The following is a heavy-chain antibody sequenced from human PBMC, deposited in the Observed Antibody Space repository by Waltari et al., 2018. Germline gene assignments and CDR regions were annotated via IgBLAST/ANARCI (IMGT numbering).Heavy chain of an antibody. D-gene: IGHD2-2*01. CDR2: IYYSGAT. CDR1: GGSISSGDYY. CDR3: ARVVQGVTGWFDP. Sequence: QVQLQESGPGLVKPSQTLSLTCTVSGGSISSGDYYWSWIRQPPGKGLEWIGYIYYSGATDSNPSLKSRVTISVDTSKNQFSLKLSSVTAADTAVYYCARVVQGVTGWFDPWGQGTLVTVSS. V-gene: IGHV4-30-4*08. J-gene: IGHJ5*02.